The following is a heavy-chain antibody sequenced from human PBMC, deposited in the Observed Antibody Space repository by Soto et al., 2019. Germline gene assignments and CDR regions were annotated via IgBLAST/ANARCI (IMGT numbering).Heavy chain of an antibody. CDR2: IIPIFGTA. V-gene: IGHV1-69*13. D-gene: IGHD5-18*01. CDR1: GGTFSSYA. CDR3: ARSAARAYSYGKPYFDY. Sequence: SVKVSCKASGGTFSSYAISWVRQAPGQALEWMGGIIPIFGTANYAQKFQGRVTITADESTSTAYMELSSLRSEDTAVYYCARSAARAYSYGKPYFDYWGQGTLVTVSS. J-gene: IGHJ4*02.